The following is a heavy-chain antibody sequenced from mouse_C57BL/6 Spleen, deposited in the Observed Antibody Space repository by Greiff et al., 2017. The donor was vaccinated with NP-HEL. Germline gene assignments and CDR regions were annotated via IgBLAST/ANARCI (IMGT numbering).Heavy chain of an antibody. D-gene: IGHD4-1*01. CDR3: ARGTGLYAMDY. J-gene: IGHJ4*01. Sequence: VQLKESGGGLVQPGGSLKLSCAASGFTFSDYYMYWVRQTPEKRLEWVAYISNGGGSTYYPDTVKGRFTISRDNAKNTLYLQMSRLKSEDTAMYYCARGTGLYAMDYWGQGTSVTVSS. CDR2: ISNGGGST. CDR1: GFTFSDYY. V-gene: IGHV5-12*01.